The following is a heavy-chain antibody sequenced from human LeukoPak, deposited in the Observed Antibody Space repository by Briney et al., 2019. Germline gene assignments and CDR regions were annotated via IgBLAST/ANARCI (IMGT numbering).Heavy chain of an antibody. J-gene: IGHJ5*02. D-gene: IGHD3-16*01. V-gene: IGHV4-4*07. CDR1: GDSMSSYY. CDR3: ARGDYYDGGGRNWFDP. CDR2: IHTSWTT. Sequence: PSETLSLTCTVSGDSMSSYYWNFIRQPAGKGLGWIGRIHTSWTTYYNPSLESRITMSVDTSRNQFSLRLTSVTAADTAVYYCARGDYYDGGGRNWFDPWGQGTLVTVSS.